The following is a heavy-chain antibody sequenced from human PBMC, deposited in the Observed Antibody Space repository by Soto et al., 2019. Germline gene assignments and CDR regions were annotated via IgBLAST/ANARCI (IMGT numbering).Heavy chain of an antibody. Sequence: QVQLQESGPGLVKPSETLSLTCTVSGGSISSYYWSWIRQPPGKGLEWIGYIYYSGSTNYNPSLKRRVTISVDTSKNQFSLKLSSVTAADTAVYYCARVGHEWWFDPWGQGTLVTVSS. D-gene: IGHD3-3*01. J-gene: IGHJ5*02. CDR2: IYYSGST. V-gene: IGHV4-59*01. CDR3: ARVGHEWWFDP. CDR1: GGSISSYY.